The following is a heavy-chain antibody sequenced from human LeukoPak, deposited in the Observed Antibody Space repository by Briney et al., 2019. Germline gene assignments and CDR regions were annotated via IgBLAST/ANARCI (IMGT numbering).Heavy chain of an antibody. Sequence: SETLSLTCAVYGGSFSGYYWSWIRQPPGKGLEWIGEINHRGSTNYNPSLKSRVTMSVDTSENQFSLKLSSVTAADTAVYYCARDGYIYSSGYYYFDYWGQGTLVTVSS. CDR1: GGSFSGYY. V-gene: IGHV4-34*01. CDR2: INHRGST. D-gene: IGHD3-22*01. CDR3: ARDGYIYSSGYYYFDY. J-gene: IGHJ4*02.